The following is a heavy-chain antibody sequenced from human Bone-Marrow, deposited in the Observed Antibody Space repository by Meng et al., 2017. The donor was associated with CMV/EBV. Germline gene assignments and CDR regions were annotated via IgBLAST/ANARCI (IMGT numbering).Heavy chain of an antibody. D-gene: IGHD3-3*01. V-gene: IGHV4-61*01. J-gene: IGHJ4*02. CDR3: ARELRFLEWPHRYYFDY. Sequence: SETLSLTCTVSGGSISSSSYYWGWIRQPPGKGLEWIGYIYYSGSTNYNPSLKSRVTISVDTSKNQFSLKLSSVTAADTAVYYCARELRFLEWPHRYYFDYWGQGTLVTVSS. CDR2: IYYSGST. CDR1: GGSISSSSYY.